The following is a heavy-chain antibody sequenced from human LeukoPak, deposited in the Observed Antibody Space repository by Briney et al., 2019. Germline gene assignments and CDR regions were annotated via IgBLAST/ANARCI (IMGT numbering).Heavy chain of an antibody. CDR1: GFTFSSYS. CDR3: ARHTTSRYCAA. Sequence: PGGALRLACAASGFTFSSYSVNWVRQAPGKGLEWVSSISSSSSYIYYADSVKGRFTISRDNAKNSVYLQMNSLRAEDAAVYYCARHTTSRYCAAWGPGNLVTVSS. J-gene: IGHJ5*02. D-gene: IGHD2-15*01. CDR2: ISSSSSYI. V-gene: IGHV3-21*01.